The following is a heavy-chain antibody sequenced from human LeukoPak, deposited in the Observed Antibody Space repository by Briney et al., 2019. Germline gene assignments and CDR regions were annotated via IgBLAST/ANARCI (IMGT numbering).Heavy chain of an antibody. CDR2: ISGSGGST. V-gene: IGHV3-23*01. J-gene: IGHJ4*02. Sequence: PGGSLRLSCAASGFTFSSYAMSWVRQALGKGLEWVSAISGSGGSTYYADSVKGRFTISRDNSKNTLYLQMNSLRAEDTAVYYCAKDPRVNYDILTSSYYFDYWGQGTLVTVSS. CDR3: AKDPRVNYDILTSSYYFDY. CDR1: GFTFSSYA. D-gene: IGHD3-9*01.